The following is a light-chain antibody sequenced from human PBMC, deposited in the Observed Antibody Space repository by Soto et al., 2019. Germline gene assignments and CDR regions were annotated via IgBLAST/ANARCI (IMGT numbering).Light chain of an antibody. J-gene: IGLJ3*02. CDR3: SSYAGSNKV. Sequence: QSALTQPPSASGSPGQSVALSCTGTSSDVGGYNYVSWYQHHPGKAPKLMIYEVNKRPSGVPDRFSGSKSGNTASLTVSGLQADDEADYYSSSYAGSNKVFGGGTKLTVL. CDR1: SSDVGGYNY. CDR2: EVN. V-gene: IGLV2-8*01.